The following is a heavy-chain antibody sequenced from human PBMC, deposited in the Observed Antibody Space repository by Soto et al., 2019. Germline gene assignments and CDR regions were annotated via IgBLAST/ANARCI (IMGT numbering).Heavy chain of an antibody. CDR3: SRDWNGXKYYYDSSGYYHRARGY. CDR2: ISAYNGNT. J-gene: IGHJ4*02. V-gene: IGHV1-18*04. D-gene: IGHD3-22*01. Sequence: GASVKVSCKASGYTFTSFGISWMRQAPAQALERMGWISAYNGNTNYTQKLQGIVTMTTDTSTSTAYMELRSLSSYDQAVYYYSRDWNGXKYYYDSSGYYHRARGYWGQGTLVTVSS. CDR1: GYTFTSFG.